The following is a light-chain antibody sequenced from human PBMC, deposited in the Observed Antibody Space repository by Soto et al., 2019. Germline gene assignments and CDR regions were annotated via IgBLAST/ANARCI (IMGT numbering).Light chain of an antibody. CDR2: CXS. CDR3: QQYGSATTT. Sequence: EIVLTQSPDTLSLSPGERATLSXRASESFTINYLAWYQYKPGXAPRXXXFCXSIMATGSPGRSSGSGSGTDFTLTISRLEPEDSAVYHFQQYGSATTTFGQGTKVDIK. V-gene: IGKV3-20*01. CDR1: ESFTINY. J-gene: IGKJ1*01.